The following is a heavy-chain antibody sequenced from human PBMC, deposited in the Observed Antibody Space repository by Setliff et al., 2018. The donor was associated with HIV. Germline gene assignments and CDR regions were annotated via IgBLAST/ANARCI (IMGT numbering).Heavy chain of an antibody. J-gene: IGHJ4*01. CDR1: SGSMTGHY. V-gene: IGHV4-4*08. CDR2: LHSLGSSRVSDTP. Sequence: PSETLSLTCSVSSGSMTGHYWTWDRQPPGKGQEWIGYLHSLGSSRVSDTPNYSPSLKSRITISLDTSKRQFSLTMTSVTAADTAVYYCARGLSSQTYWGTRPLGLDYWGQGSLVTVSS. CDR3: ARGLSSQTYWGTRPLGLDY. D-gene: IGHD2-2*01.